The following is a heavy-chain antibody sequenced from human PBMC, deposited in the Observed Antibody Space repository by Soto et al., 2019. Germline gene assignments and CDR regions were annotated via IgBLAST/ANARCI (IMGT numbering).Heavy chain of an antibody. CDR1: GFTFSSYA. CDR3: ARDSHGAFDI. Sequence: QVQLVESGGGVVQPGRSLRLSCAASGFTFSSYAMHWVRQSPGKGLEWVAVISYDGSNKYYADSVKGRFTISRDNSKNTLYLQMNSLRAEETAVYYCARDSHGAFDIWGQGTMVTVSS. J-gene: IGHJ3*02. V-gene: IGHV3-30-3*01. CDR2: ISYDGSNK.